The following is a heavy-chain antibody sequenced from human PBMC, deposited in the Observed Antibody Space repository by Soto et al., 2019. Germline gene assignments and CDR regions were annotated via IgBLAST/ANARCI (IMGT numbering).Heavy chain of an antibody. CDR3: ARQVYSSSWIFPD. Sequence: QLQLQESGPGLVKPSETLSLTCTVSGGSISSSSYYWGWIRQPPGKGLEWIGSIYYSGSTYYNPSLKSRVTISVDTSKNQFSLKLSSVTAADTAVYYCARQVYSSSWIFPDWGQGTLVTVSS. D-gene: IGHD6-13*01. V-gene: IGHV4-39*01. CDR2: IYYSGST. CDR1: GGSISSSSYY. J-gene: IGHJ4*02.